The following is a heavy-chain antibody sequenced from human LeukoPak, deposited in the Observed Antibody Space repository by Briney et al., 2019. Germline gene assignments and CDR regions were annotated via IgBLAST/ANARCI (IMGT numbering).Heavy chain of an antibody. CDR3: ARLGSSSSLLPY. Sequence: EASVKVSCKASGYTFTSYYLHWVRQAPGQGLEWMGIINLSGGSTSYAQKFQGGVTMTTDESTSTAYMELSSLRSEDTAVYYCARLGSSSSLLPYWGQGTLVTVS. CDR1: GYTFTSYY. CDR2: INLSGGST. D-gene: IGHD6-6*01. J-gene: IGHJ4*02. V-gene: IGHV1-46*01.